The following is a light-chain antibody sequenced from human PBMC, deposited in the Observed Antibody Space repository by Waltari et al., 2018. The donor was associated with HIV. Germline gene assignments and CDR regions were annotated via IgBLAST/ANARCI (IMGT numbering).Light chain of an antibody. CDR1: QSVVWSSNNKNY. V-gene: IGKV4-1*01. CDR2: WAS. Sequence: DIEMTQSPDSLAVSLGESATINCKSSQSVVWSSNNKNYLAWYQQKPGQPPRLLIYWASTRESGVPDRFSGSGSGTDFTLTISSLQTEDVAVYFCQQFYDTPLTFGGGTKVDI. CDR3: QQFYDTPLT. J-gene: IGKJ4*01.